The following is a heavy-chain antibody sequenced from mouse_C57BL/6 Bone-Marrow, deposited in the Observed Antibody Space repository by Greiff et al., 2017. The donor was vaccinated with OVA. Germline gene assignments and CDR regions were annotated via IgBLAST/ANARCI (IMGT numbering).Heavy chain of an antibody. CDR2: ISSGGSYT. V-gene: IGHV5-6*01. CDR3: ARPLYYY. D-gene: IGHD1-1*01. CDR1: GFTFSSYG. J-gene: IGHJ3*01. Sequence: EVKLMESGGDLVKPGGSLKLSCAASGFTFSSYGMSWVRQTPDKRLEWVATISSGGSYTYYPDSVKGRSTISRDNAKNTLYLQMSSLKSEDTAMYYCARPLYYYGGQGTLVTVSA.